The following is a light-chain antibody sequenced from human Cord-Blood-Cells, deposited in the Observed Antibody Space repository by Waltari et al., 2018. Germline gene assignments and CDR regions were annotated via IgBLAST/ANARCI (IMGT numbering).Light chain of an antibody. CDR2: DTG. V-gene: IGLV7-46*01. J-gene: IGLJ3*02. Sequence: QAVVTQEPSLTVSPGGTVTLTCGSSTGAVTSGHYPYWFQQKPGQAPRNMIYDTGKNHSWTPARFSGSLLGGKAALTLSGAQPEDEAEYYCLLSYSGAWVFGGGTKLTVL. CDR3: LLSYSGAWV. CDR1: TGAVTSGHY.